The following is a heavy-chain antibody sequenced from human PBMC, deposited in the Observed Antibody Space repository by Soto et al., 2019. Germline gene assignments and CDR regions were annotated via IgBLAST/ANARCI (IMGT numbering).Heavy chain of an antibody. CDR3: ARLGAYYQAMAP. D-gene: IGHD3-22*01. CDR1: DRALSPNY. V-gene: IGHV4-59*08. J-gene: IGHJ1*01. Sequence: PSETLSLTCTVSDRALSPNYWRWIRQPPGKGLEWIGYIYFAGTTTYNPSLQSRVSISLDTSKNEVSLKLTSVTAADTAVYFCARLGAYYQAMAPRGQGTLVTVSS. CDR2: IYFAGTT.